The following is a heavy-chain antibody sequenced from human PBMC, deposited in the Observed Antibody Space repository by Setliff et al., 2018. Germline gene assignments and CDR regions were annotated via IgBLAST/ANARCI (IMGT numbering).Heavy chain of an antibody. CDR2: ISYTGTT. CDR1: GGSVSRHY. CDR3: ARGLEGEDYFYYMDV. D-gene: IGHD2-21*01. J-gene: IGHJ6*03. V-gene: IGHV4-59*02. Sequence: SETLSLTCTVSGGSVSRHYWSWIRQPPGKGLAWIGYISYTGTTNYNPSLRSRVTISIDTSKNQFSLDLTSVTAADTAVYYCARGLEGEDYFYYMDVWGKGNTVTVSS.